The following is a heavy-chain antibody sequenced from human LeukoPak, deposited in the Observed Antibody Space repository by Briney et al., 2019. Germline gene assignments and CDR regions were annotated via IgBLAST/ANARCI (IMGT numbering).Heavy chain of an antibody. D-gene: IGHD3-10*01. V-gene: IGHV1-18*01. CDR3: ARDLFYYGSGSYRDY. J-gene: IGHJ4*02. Sequence: GASVKVSCKASGYTFTSYGISWVRQAPGQGLEWMGWISAYNGNTNYAQKFQGRVTMTTDISTSTAYMELRSLRSDDTAVYYCARDLFYYGSGSYRDYWGQGTLVTVSS. CDR1: GYTFTSYG. CDR2: ISAYNGNT.